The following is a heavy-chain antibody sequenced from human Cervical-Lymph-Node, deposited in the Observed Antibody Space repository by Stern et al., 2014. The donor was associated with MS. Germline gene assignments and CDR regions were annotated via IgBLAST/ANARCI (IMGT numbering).Heavy chain of an antibody. Sequence: VQLVESGGGVVQQKNSLRRSCTVNGMRIISYAMHWDGYARGKGLEWDAVISSDGIQKYHADSMKCRFTISRDNSKNTLYLQMNSLRAEDTAVYHCAISLYTVSYFVMDFWGLGTTVTVSS. CDR2: ISSDGIQK. CDR3: AISLYTVSYFVMDF. D-gene: IGHD2-2*02. V-gene: IGHV3-30*03. CDR1: GMRIISYA. J-gene: IGHJ6*02.